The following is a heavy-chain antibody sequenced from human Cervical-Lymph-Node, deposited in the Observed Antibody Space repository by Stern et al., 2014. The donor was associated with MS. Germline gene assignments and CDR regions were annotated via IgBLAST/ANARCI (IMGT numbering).Heavy chain of an antibody. V-gene: IGHV3-53*01. CDR2: ITNVGSP. Sequence: EVQLVESGGGVIQPGGSLRLSCTASGFTVSRDYMRWVRQAPGKGLEWASLITNVGSPFYTDSVKGRSTISRDDSKNTVYLHMTSLRAEDTAMYYCARDTSSPERSDWWGQGTLVTVSS. CDR1: GFTVSRDY. J-gene: IGHJ4*02. CDR3: ARDTSSPERSDW. D-gene: IGHD1-1*01.